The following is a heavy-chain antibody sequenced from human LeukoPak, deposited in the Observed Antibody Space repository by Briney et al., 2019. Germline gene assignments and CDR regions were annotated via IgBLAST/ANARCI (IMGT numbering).Heavy chain of an antibody. CDR1: GYTFSNYA. Sequence: GGSLRLSCVASGYTFSNYAMHWVRQAPGKGLEWVAFIRYDGTKKYYADSLKGRFTISRDNSKNTLYLQMNSLRAEDTAVYYCAKISGYYPFEYWGQGTLVTVSS. CDR2: IRYDGTKK. D-gene: IGHD3-22*01. J-gene: IGHJ4*02. CDR3: AKISGYYPFEY. V-gene: IGHV3-30*02.